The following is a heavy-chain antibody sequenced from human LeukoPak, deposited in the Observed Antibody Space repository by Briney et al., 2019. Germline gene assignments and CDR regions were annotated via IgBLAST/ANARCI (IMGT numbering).Heavy chain of an antibody. V-gene: IGHV4-59*01. CDR3: ASSPEDSGPYYFDY. J-gene: IGHJ4*02. D-gene: IGHD5-12*01. Sequence: SETLSLTCTVSGGSISSYYWSWIRQPPGKGLEWIGYIYYSGSTNYNPSLKSRVTISVDTSKNQFSLKLSSVTAADTAVYYCASSPEDSGPYYFDYWGQGTLVTVSS. CDR2: IYYSGST. CDR1: GGSISSYY.